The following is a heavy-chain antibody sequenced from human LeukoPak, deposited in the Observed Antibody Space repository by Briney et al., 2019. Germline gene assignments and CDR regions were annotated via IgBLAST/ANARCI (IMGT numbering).Heavy chain of an antibody. D-gene: IGHD3-16*01. CDR2: ISSSGTTI. CDR1: GFTFSSYE. V-gene: IGHV3-48*03. CDR3: ARSQGAPFDY. J-gene: IGHJ4*02. Sequence: PGGSLRLSCAASGFTFSSYEMNWVRQAPGKGLEWVSYISSSGTTIYYADSVKGRFTIFRDNDKNSLYLQMSSLRAEDTAVYYCARSQGAPFDYWGQGTLVTVSS.